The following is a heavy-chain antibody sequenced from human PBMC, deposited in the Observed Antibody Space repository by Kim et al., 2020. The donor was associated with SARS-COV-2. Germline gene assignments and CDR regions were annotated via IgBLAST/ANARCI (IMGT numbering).Heavy chain of an antibody. Sequence: SETLSLTCAVYGDPVNGYYWSWVRQPPGKGLEWVGEINYDRSTNYKPSLKSRVTMSLDSSKSQFSLRLTSLTAADTAVYYCSRSRHSDWLFHHSPHYFD. J-gene: IGHJ4*01. CDR2: INYDRST. CDR3: SRSRHSDWLFHHSPHYFD. D-gene: IGHD3-9*01. V-gene: IGHV4-34*01. CDR1: GDPVNGYY.